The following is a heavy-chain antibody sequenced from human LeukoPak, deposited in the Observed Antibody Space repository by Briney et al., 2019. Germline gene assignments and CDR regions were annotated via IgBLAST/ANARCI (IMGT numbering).Heavy chain of an antibody. J-gene: IGHJ4*02. V-gene: IGHV1-18*01. CDR2: ISAYNGNT. D-gene: IGHD3-22*01. CDR1: GYTFTSYG. Sequence: ASVKVSCKASGYTFTSYGISWVRQAPGQGLEWMGWISAYNGNTNYAQKLQGRVTMTTDTSTSTAYMELRSLRSDDTAVYYCARDLTPDYDSPIDYWGQGTLVTVSS. CDR3: ARDLTPDYDSPIDY.